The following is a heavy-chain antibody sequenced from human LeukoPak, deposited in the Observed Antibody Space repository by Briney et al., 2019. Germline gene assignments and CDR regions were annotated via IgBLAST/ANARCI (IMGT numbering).Heavy chain of an antibody. CDR3: ARVVDYYGSGSYYKRAAGWFDP. J-gene: IGHJ5*02. CDR2: ISGSGGST. CDR1: GFTLSSYA. V-gene: IGHV3-23*01. Sequence: GGSLRLSCAASGFTLSSYAMSWVRQAPGKGLEWVSAISGSGGSTYYADSVKGRFTISRDNSKNTLYLQMNSLRAEDTAVYYCARVVDYYGSGSYYKRAAGWFDPWGQGTLVTVSS. D-gene: IGHD3-10*01.